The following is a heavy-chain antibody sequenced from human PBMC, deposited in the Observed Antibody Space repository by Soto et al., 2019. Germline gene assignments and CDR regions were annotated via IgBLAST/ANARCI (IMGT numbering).Heavy chain of an antibody. D-gene: IGHD3-3*01. V-gene: IGHV1-69*13. CDR3: ASLITIFGEPPDAFDI. Sequence: SVKVSCKASGGTFSSYAISWVRQAPGQGLEWMGGIIPIFGTANYAQKFQGRVTITADESTSTAYVELSSLRSEDTAVYYCASLITIFGEPPDAFDIWGQGTMVTVSS. J-gene: IGHJ3*02. CDR2: IIPIFGTA. CDR1: GGTFSSYA.